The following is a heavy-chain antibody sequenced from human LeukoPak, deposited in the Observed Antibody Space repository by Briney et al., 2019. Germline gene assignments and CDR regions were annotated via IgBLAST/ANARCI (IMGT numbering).Heavy chain of an antibody. CDR1: GYTLTELS. J-gene: IGHJ3*02. V-gene: IGHV1-24*01. D-gene: IGHD2-15*01. CDR3: ATGNTVYGGGYCSGGSYYNDAFDI. CDR2: FDPEDGET. Sequence: ASVKVSCKVSGYTLTELSMHWVRQAPGKGLGCMGGFDPEDGETIYAQKFQGRVTMTEDTSTDTAYMELSSLRSEDTAVYYCATGNTVYGGGYCSGGSYYNDAFDIWGQGTMVTVSS.